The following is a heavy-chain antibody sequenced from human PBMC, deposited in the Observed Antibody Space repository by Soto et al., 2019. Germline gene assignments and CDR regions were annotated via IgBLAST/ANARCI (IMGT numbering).Heavy chain of an antibody. CDR2: ISSRSDI. CDR3: AREYTAWPLAYGLDV. D-gene: IGHD2-2*02. Sequence: LGGSLRLSCVGSGFTFSTYSINWVRQAPGKGLEWVSSISSRSDIYYADSVKGRFTISRDNAKNSVSLQMNSLRAEDTAVYYCAREYTAWPLAYGLDVWGQGTTVTVSS. V-gene: IGHV3-21*01. CDR1: GFTFSTYS. J-gene: IGHJ6*02.